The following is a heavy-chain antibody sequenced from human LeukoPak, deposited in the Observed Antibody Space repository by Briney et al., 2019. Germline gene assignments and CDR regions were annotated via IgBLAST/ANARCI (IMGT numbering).Heavy chain of an antibody. CDR3: ARSQGPYDRSGYYYVPY. D-gene: IGHD3-22*01. CDR2: ISYDGSNK. J-gene: IGHJ4*02. CDR1: GFTFSSYA. Sequence: GRSLRLSCAAAGFTFSSYAMHWVRQAPGKGLEWVAVISYDGSNKYYGDSVKGRFTISRDNSKNTLYLQMNSLRAEDTAVYHCARSQGPYDRSGYYYVPYWGQGTLVTVSS. V-gene: IGHV3-30-3*01.